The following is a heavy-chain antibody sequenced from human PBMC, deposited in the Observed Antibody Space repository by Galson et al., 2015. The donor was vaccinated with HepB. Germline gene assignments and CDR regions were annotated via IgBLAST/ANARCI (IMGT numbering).Heavy chain of an antibody. V-gene: IGHV3-64D*06. J-gene: IGHJ4*02. D-gene: IGHD6-13*01. CDR3: VKESSSWRFCFDY. CDR2: ISSNGGST. CDR1: GFTFSSYA. Sequence: SLRLSCAASGFTFSSYAMHWVRQAPGKGLEYVSAISSNGGSTYYADSVKGRFTISRDNSKNTLYLQMSSLRAEDTAVYYCVKESSSWRFCFDYWGQGTLVPVSS.